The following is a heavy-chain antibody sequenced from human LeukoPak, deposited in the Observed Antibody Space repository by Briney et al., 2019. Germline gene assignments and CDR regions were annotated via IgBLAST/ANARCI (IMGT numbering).Heavy chain of an antibody. D-gene: IGHD5-24*01. J-gene: IGHJ4*02. Sequence: PGGSLKLSCAASGFTFSSYSMNWVRQAPGKGLEWVSSISSSSSYIYYADSVKGRFTISRDNAKNSLYLQMNSLRAEDTAVYYCARARADGYNRGYWGQGTLVTVSS. V-gene: IGHV3-21*01. CDR3: ARARADGYNRGY. CDR2: ISSSSSYI. CDR1: GFTFSSYS.